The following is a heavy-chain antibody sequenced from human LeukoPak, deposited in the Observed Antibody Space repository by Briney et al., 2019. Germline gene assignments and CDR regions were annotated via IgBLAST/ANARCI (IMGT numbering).Heavy chain of an antibody. CDR2: IIPIFGIA. CDR1: GGTFSSYA. Sequence: SVTVSCKASGGTFSSYAISWVRQAPGQGLEWMGRIIPIFGIANYAQKFQGRVTITADKSTSTAYMELSSLRSEDTAVYYCARDRLQLPLDVWGQGTTVTVSS. D-gene: IGHD5-24*01. V-gene: IGHV1-69*04. J-gene: IGHJ6*02. CDR3: ARDRLQLPLDV.